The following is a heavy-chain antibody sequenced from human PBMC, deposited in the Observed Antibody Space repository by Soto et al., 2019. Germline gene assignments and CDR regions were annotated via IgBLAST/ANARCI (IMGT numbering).Heavy chain of an antibody. J-gene: IGHJ4*02. CDR2: IIPTVGRT. D-gene: IGHD6-25*01. CDR3: ARWNTSGYMDY. CDR1: GYTFTSYY. Sequence: QVQLVQSGAEVKKPGASVKVSCKASGYTFTSYYMHWVRQAPGQGLEWMGVIIPTVGRTTYAQNFQGRLTLTRDMSTSTFYMELSTLRPEDTAVYFCARWNTSGYMDYWGQGTLVTVSS. V-gene: IGHV1-46*01.